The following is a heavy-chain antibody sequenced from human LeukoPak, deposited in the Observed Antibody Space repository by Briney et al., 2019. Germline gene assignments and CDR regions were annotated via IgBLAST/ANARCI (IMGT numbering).Heavy chain of an antibody. J-gene: IGHJ4*02. CDR2: IIPIFGTA. Sequence: SVKVSCKASGGTFSSYAISWVRQAPGQGLEWMGGIIPIFGTANYAQKFQGRVTITADESTSTAYMELSSLRSEDTAVYYCARIGGYDFWSGYPDWGQGTLVTVSS. V-gene: IGHV1-69*13. D-gene: IGHD3-3*01. CDR3: ARIGGYDFWSGYPD. CDR1: GGTFSSYA.